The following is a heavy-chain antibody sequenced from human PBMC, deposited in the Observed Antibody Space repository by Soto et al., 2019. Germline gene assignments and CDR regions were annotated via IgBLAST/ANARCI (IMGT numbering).Heavy chain of an antibody. J-gene: IGHJ4*02. CDR3: AGGSGYDWRFDY. V-gene: IGHV1-3*01. Sequence: ASVKVSCKASGYTFTFYAMHWVHQAPGQRLEWMGWINVDSRNTKYSQKFQGRVTITRDTSASTVYMELSSLRYGDTAVYYCAGGSGYDWRFDYWGQGTLVTVSS. CDR2: INVDSRNT. CDR1: GYTFTFYA. D-gene: IGHD5-12*01.